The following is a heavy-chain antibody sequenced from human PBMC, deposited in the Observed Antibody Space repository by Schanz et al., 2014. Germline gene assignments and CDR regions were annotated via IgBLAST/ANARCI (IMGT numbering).Heavy chain of an antibody. Sequence: QVQLVQSGAEVKKPGASVKVSCKASGHPFTAYYIHWIRQAPGQGLEWMGWIDPNSGGTNYAQKFQGRVTMTRDTSTSTVYMELSSLRSEDTAVYYCARENLNWEAFDIWGQGTVVTVSS. CDR2: IDPNSGGT. J-gene: IGHJ3*02. V-gene: IGHV1-2*02. CDR3: ARENLNWEAFDI. CDR1: GHPFTAYY. D-gene: IGHD7-27*01.